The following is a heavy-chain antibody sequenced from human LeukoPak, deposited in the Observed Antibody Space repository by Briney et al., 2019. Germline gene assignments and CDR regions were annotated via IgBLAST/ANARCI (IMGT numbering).Heavy chain of an antibody. V-gene: IGHV4-39*07. CDR1: GGSIRSSSYY. J-gene: IGHJ5*02. CDR3: ARLRAGYCSSTSCYVESWFDP. Sequence: SETLSLTCTVSGGSIRSSSYYWGWIRQPPGKGLEWIGNIYYSGSTWNNPSLKSRVTISVDTSKNQFSLKLSSVTAADTAVYYCARLRAGYCSSTSCYVESWFDPWGQGTLVTVSS. D-gene: IGHD2-2*01. CDR2: IYYSGST.